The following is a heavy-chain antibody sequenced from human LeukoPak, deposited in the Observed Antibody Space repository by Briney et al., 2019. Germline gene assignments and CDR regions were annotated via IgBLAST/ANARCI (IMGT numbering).Heavy chain of an antibody. CDR3: TNVYNSGWYFDY. Sequence: ASVTVSCKASGYTFTGYYIHWVRQAPGQGLEWMGWIDPNSGGTAYAQKFQGRVTMTRDTSISTVYMELSRLRSDDTAVYYCTNVYNSGWYFDYWGQGTLVTVSS. CDR2: IDPNSGGT. V-gene: IGHV1-2*02. CDR1: GYTFTGYY. J-gene: IGHJ4*02. D-gene: IGHD6-19*01.